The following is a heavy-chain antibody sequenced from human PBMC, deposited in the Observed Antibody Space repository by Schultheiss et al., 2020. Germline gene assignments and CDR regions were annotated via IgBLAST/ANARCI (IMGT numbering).Heavy chain of an antibody. Sequence: SATLSLTCTVSGGSVSSGSYYWSWIRQPPGKGLEWIGYIYYSGSTNYNPSLKSRVTISVDTSKNQFSLKLSSVTAADTAVYYCARALWFGASYYFDYWGQGTLVTVSS. D-gene: IGHD3-10*01. J-gene: IGHJ4*02. CDR1: GGSVSSGSYY. CDR3: ARALWFGASYYFDY. V-gene: IGHV4-61*01. CDR2: IYYSGST.